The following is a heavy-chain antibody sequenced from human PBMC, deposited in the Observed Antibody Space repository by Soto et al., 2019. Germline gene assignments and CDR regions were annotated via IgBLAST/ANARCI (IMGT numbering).Heavy chain of an antibody. J-gene: IGHJ4*02. CDR2: INMDGTST. Sequence: EVQLVESGGDLVQPGGSLRLSCVASGFTFSGDWMHWVRQAAGKGLVWVSRINMDGTSTNYADSVKGRFTISRDNAKNTLYLQMNSLRVDDTAVYYCARGPRGLYHHDYWGQGALVTVS. CDR3: ARGPRGLYHHDY. D-gene: IGHD2-8*02. CDR1: GFTFSGDW. V-gene: IGHV3-74*01.